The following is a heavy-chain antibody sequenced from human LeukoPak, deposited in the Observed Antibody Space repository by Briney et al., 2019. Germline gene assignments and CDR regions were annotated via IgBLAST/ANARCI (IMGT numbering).Heavy chain of an antibody. V-gene: IGHV1-18*01. J-gene: IGHJ3*02. Sequence: ASVKVSCKASGYTFTSYGISWVQQAPGQGLEWMGWISGFNGNINHAQNFQDRVTMTTDTSTSTAYVELRSLRSDDTAVYFCARVPNQYCTSRCYYTAFDIWGQGTMVTVSS. CDR2: ISGFNGNI. CDR3: ARVPNQYCTSRCYYTAFDI. CDR1: GYTFTSYG. D-gene: IGHD2/OR15-2a*01.